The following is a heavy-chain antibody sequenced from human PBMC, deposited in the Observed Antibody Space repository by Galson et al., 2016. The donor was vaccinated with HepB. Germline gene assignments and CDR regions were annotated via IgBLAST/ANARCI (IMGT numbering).Heavy chain of an antibody. Sequence: SLRLSCAASGFAFSSYGVNWVRQAPGKGLEWVAFISYDGRNKRYADSVKGRFTISRDNANNTLHLQMSSLRSEDTAVYYCAKPIAAAGPYYFDSWGQGALVTVSS. D-gene: IGHD6-13*01. CDR3: AKPIAAAGPYYFDS. CDR1: GFAFSSYG. J-gene: IGHJ4*02. V-gene: IGHV3-30*18. CDR2: ISYDGRNK.